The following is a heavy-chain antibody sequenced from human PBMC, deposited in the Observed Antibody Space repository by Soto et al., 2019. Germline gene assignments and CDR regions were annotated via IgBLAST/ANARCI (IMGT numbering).Heavy chain of an antibody. J-gene: IGHJ4*02. Sequence: GGSLRLSCAASGFTFSSDWMHWVRHAAGKGLVWVSRINMDGSSTNYADSVKGRFTISRDNAKNTLYLQMNSLRADDTAVYYCARGPRGLYGNDYWGQGALVTVSS. CDR1: GFTFSSDW. V-gene: IGHV3-74*01. CDR2: INMDGSST. CDR3: ARGPRGLYGNDY. D-gene: IGHD4-4*01.